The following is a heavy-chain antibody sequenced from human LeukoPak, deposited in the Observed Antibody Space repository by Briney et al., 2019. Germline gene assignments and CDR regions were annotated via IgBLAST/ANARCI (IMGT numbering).Heavy chain of an antibody. Sequence: PARSLRLSCAASALTFSNYAMNWVRQAPGKGLEWVSVISGSGAGTYYADSGKGRFTISRDNSKNTLYLEMKSLRAEDTAVYYCAKAGEQQWLRMHFDNWGQGTLVTVSS. J-gene: IGHJ4*02. V-gene: IGHV3-23*01. CDR2: ISGSGAGT. CDR3: AKAGEQQWLRMHFDN. CDR1: ALTFSNYA. D-gene: IGHD5-18*01.